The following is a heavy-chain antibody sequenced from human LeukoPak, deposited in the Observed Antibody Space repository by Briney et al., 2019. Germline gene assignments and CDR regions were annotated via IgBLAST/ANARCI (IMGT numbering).Heavy chain of an antibody. D-gene: IGHD3-22*01. V-gene: IGHV4-59*01. CDR1: GGSISTYY. Sequence: SETLSLTCTVSGGSISTYYWSWIRHPPGEGLEWSGYIYYSGSTNYNPSLRSRVTISLDTSKNQSSLKLNSVTAADTAMYYCARSFSPNYYDLLDYWGQGTLVTVSS. J-gene: IGHJ4*02. CDR3: ARSFSPNYYDLLDY. CDR2: IYYSGST.